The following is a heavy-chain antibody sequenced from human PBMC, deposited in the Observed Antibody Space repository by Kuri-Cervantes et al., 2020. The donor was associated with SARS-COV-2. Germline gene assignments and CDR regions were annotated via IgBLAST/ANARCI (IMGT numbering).Heavy chain of an antibody. V-gene: IGHV3-21*01. J-gene: IGHJ4*02. CDR1: GFTFSSYS. Sequence: GEFLKISCAASGFTFSSYSMNWVRQAPGKGLEWVSSISSSSSYIYYADSVKGRFTISRDNAKNSLYLQMNSLRAEDTAVYYCAREDSYGYGDYWGQGTLVTVSS. CDR3: AREDSYGYGDY. CDR2: ISSSSSYI. D-gene: IGHD5-18*01.